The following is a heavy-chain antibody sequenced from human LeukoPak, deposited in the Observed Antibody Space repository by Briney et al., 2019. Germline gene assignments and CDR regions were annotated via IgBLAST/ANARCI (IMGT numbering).Heavy chain of an antibody. CDR2: IWYDGSNK. Sequence: PGRSLRLSCAASGFIFSSYGMHWVRQAPGKGLEWVAVIWYDGSNKYYADSVKGRFTISRDNSKNTLYLQMNSLRAEDTAVYYCARGGGYDYLDYWGQGTLVTVSS. CDR1: GFIFSSYG. CDR3: ARGGGYDYLDY. D-gene: IGHD5-12*01. J-gene: IGHJ4*02. V-gene: IGHV3-33*01.